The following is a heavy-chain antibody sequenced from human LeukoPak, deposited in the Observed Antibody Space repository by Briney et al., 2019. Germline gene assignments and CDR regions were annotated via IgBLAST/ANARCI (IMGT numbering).Heavy chain of an antibody. J-gene: IGHJ4*02. D-gene: IGHD3-16*02. V-gene: IGHV1-69*05. CDR1: GGTFSSYA. CDR3: ARAANYVWGSCRFDY. Sequence: SVKVSCKASGGTFSSYAISWVRQAPGQGLEWMGGIIPIFGTANYAQKFQGRVTITTDESTSTAYMELSSLRSEDTAVYYCARAANYVWGSCRFDYWGQGTLVTVSS. CDR2: IIPIFGTA.